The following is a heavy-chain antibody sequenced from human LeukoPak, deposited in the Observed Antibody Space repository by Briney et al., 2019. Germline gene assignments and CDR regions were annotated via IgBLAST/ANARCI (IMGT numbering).Heavy chain of an antibody. J-gene: IGHJ4*02. CDR3: ARSLPGDY. CDR1: GFTFTSYA. Sequence: QPGGSLRLSCAASGFTFTSYAMNWVRQAPGKGLEWVSYISSSSSTIYYADSVKGRFTISRDNAKNSLYLQMNSLRAEDTAVYYCARSLPGDYWGQGTLVTVSS. CDR2: ISSSSSTI. V-gene: IGHV3-48*04.